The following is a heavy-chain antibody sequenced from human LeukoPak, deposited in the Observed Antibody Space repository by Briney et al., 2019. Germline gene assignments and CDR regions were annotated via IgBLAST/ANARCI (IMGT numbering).Heavy chain of an antibody. Sequence: ASVKVSCKASGDIFTSYDINWVRQATGQGLEWMGWMNPNSGNTVYAQKFQGRVTMTRNTSISTAYMELSSLRSEDTAVYYCARGVTNGRKRWSTLMGYYYYMDVWGKGTTVTVSS. V-gene: IGHV1-8*01. J-gene: IGHJ6*03. CDR3: ARGVTNGRKRWSTLMGYYYYMDV. CDR2: MNPNSGNT. D-gene: IGHD4-23*01. CDR1: GDIFTSYD.